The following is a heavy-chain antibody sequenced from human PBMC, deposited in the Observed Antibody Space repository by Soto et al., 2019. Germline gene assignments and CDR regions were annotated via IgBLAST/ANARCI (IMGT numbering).Heavy chain of an antibody. CDR1: GYAFTSHT. CDR2: IVISNGSP. Sequence: QVQLVQSGAEVKEPGASVRVSCKASGYAFTSHTIHWARQAPGQGLEWMGWIVISNGSPRYAPQFQGRVTFGRDTSXTTAYMELSSLTSEDTAVYYCAREPEDGVPGDYWGQGTPVVVSS. CDR3: AREPEDGVPGDY. D-gene: IGHD3-3*01. J-gene: IGHJ4*02. V-gene: IGHV1-3*04.